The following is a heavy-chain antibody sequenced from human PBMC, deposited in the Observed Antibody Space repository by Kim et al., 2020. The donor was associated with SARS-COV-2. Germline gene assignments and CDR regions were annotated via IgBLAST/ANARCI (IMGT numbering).Heavy chain of an antibody. CDR3: GTSKGYGGNYSYFDY. V-gene: IGHV4-31*03. J-gene: IGHJ4*02. D-gene: IGHD4-4*01. CDR2: IYHSANT. CDR1: GGSISSGGYY. Sequence: SETLSLTCTVSGGSISSGGYYWSWIRQPPGQGLEWIGNIYHSANTFYNPSLKGRLTISVDTSKNQFSLKLTSVTAADTAVYYCGTSKGYGGNYSYFDYWGQRALFTVSS.